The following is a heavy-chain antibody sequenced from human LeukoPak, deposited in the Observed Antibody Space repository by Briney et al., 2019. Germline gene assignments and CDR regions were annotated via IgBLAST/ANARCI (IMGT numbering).Heavy chain of an antibody. CDR1: GFSVSVNA. D-gene: IGHD6-6*01. CDR3: EGHGSSSF. Sequence: GGSLRLSCEVYGFSVSVNAMTWVRQAPGKGLEWVSDIRRSGDDKYYADSVKGRFTISKDNSKNTVYLQMNSLRAEGTAVYYCEGHGSSSFGGQGTLVTVSS. CDR2: IRRSGDDK. J-gene: IGHJ4*02. V-gene: IGHV3-23*01.